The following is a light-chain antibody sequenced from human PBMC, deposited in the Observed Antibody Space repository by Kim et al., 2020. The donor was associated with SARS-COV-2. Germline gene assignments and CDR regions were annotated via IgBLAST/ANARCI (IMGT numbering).Light chain of an antibody. V-gene: IGLV3-19*01. J-gene: IGLJ2*01. CDR2: GKD. Sequence: ALGQTVRITCQGDRLTSYYPSWYQQKPGQAPLVVIYGKDDRLSGIPDRFSVSRSGSTASLTITGAQAEDEADYYCNSRDSTTNQLIFGGGTQLTVL. CDR3: NSRDSTTNQLI. CDR1: RLTSYY.